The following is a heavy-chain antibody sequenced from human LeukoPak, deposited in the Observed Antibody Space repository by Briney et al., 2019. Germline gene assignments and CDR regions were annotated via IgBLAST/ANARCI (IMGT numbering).Heavy chain of an antibody. V-gene: IGHV4-39*07. D-gene: IGHD6-19*01. Sequence: SETLSLTCTVSGGSISSSSYYWGWIRQPPGKGLEWIGSIYYSGSTYYNPSLKSRVTISVDTSKNQISLKLSSVTAADTAVYYCARGRSEFWMSSHSGWYYYWGQGTLVTVSS. J-gene: IGHJ4*02. CDR3: ARGRSEFWMSSHSGWYYY. CDR1: GGSISSSSYY. CDR2: IYYSGST.